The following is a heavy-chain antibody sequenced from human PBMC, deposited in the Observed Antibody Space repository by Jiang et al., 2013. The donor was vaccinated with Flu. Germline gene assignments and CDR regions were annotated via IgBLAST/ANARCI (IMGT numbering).Heavy chain of an antibody. D-gene: IGHD3-10*01. J-gene: IGHJ2*01. CDR3: ARVPAIGSGWYFDL. Sequence: SVIYSGGSTYYADSVKGRFTISRDNSKNTLYLQMNSLRAEDTAVYYCARVPAIGSGWYFDLWGRGTLVTVSS. V-gene: IGHV3-66*01. CDR2: IYSGGST.